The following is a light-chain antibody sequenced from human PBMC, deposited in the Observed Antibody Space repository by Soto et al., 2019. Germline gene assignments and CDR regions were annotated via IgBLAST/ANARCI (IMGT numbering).Light chain of an antibody. Sequence: QSVLTQPASVSGSPGQSITISCTGTSSDVGGYNYVSWYQQHPGKAPKLMIYDVSNRPSGVSNRFSGSKSGNTASLTISGLQAEDEADYYCSSYTSSSTLYVLGTGTRSPS. V-gene: IGLV2-14*01. CDR2: DVS. CDR3: SSYTSSSTLYV. J-gene: IGLJ1*01. CDR1: SSDVGGYNY.